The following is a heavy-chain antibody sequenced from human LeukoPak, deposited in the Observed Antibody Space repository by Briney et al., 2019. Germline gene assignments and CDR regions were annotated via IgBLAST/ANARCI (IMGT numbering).Heavy chain of an antibody. CDR3: ARGGGSYDSSGYYYDYFDY. CDR1: GYTFTGYY. J-gene: IGHJ4*02. D-gene: IGHD3-22*01. CDR2: INPNSGGT. V-gene: IGHV1-2*02. Sequence: ASVKVSCKASGYTFTGYYMHWVRQAPGQGLEWMGWINPNSGGTNYAQKFQGRVTMTRDTSISTAYMELSRLRSDDTAVYYCARGGGSYDSSGYYYDYFDYWGQGTLVTVSS.